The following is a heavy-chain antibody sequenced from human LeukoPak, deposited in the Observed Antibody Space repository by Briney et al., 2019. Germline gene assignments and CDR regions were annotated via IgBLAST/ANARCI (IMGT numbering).Heavy chain of an antibody. CDR2: IWYDGSNK. CDR1: GFTFSSYG. D-gene: IGHD5-12*01. CDR3: ARRIVAAGGYFDS. J-gene: IGHJ4*02. V-gene: IGHV3-33*01. Sequence: GGSLRLSCAASGFTFSSYGMHWVRQAPGKGLEWVAVIWYDGSNKYYADSVKGRFTISRDNSKNTLYLQMNSLRVEDTAVYYCARRIVAAGGYFDSWGQGILVIVSS.